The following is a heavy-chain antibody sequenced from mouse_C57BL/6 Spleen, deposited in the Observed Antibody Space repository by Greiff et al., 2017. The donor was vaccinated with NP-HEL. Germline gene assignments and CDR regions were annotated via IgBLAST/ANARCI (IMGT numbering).Heavy chain of an antibody. CDR2: ISSGGDYI. Sequence: DVMLVESGEGLVKPGGSLKLSCAASGFTFSSYAMSWVRQTPEKRLEWVAYISSGGDYIYYADTVKGRFTISRDNARNTLYLQMSSLKSEDTAMYYCTRDLFYYYGFDYWGQGTTLTVSS. V-gene: IGHV5-9-1*02. D-gene: IGHD1-1*01. CDR3: TRDLFYYYGFDY. J-gene: IGHJ2*01. CDR1: GFTFSSYA.